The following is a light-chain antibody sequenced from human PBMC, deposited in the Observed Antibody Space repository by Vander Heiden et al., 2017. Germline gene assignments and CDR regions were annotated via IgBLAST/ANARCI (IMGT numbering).Light chain of an antibody. CDR1: QDISNY. Sequence: DIQMTQSPSSLSASVGDRVTITCQVSQDISNYLNWYQQKPGKAPKLLIYDASNLETGVPSRFSGSGSGTDFTFTISSLQPEDIATYYCQQYDNLPIFTFGPGTKVDIK. CDR2: DAS. V-gene: IGKV1-33*01. J-gene: IGKJ3*01. CDR3: QQYDNLPIFT.